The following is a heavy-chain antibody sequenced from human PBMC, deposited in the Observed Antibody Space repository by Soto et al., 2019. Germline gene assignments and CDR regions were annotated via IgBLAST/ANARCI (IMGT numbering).Heavy chain of an antibody. CDR2: VNPDGSTT. Sequence: EVQLVESGGGLVQPGGSLRLSCAASKFSFSGYWMHWVRQAPGKGLMWVSRVNPDGSTTTYADSVKGRFTIPRDNAKNTVFLQMNSLRADDTAVYYCAKVASGSYDWFDPWGQGTLVTVSS. CDR3: AKVASGSYDWFDP. V-gene: IGHV3-74*01. D-gene: IGHD1-26*01. CDR1: KFSFSGYW. J-gene: IGHJ5*02.